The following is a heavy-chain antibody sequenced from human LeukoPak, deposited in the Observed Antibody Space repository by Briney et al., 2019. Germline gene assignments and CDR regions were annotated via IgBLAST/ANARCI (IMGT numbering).Heavy chain of an antibody. J-gene: IGHJ6*02. D-gene: IGHD4-17*01. CDR3: AKGLTTSKIYYYYGMDV. CDR2: ISGDNGKT. V-gene: IGHV1-18*01. Sequence: ASVKVSCKASGYTFTSYGISWARQAPGQGLEWMGWISGDNGKTKNAQKFQGRVTMTTDTSTTTAYMELRSLRSDDTAVYYCAKGLTTSKIYYYYGMDVWGQGTTVTVSS. CDR1: GYTFTSYG.